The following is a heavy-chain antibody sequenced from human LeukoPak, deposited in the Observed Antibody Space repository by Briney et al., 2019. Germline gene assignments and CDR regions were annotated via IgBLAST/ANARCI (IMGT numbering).Heavy chain of an antibody. D-gene: IGHD5-12*01. J-gene: IGHJ4*02. CDR3: AKVVSGYHFDY. Sequence: GGSLRLSCAACGVTFSSYGLSWLRRAPGKGPEWVSGISGSGGNTYYADSVKGRFTISRDNSQNTLYLQMNTLRAEDTAVYYCAKVVSGYHFDYWGQGTLVTVSS. CDR1: GVTFSSYG. V-gene: IGHV3-23*01. CDR2: ISGSGGNT.